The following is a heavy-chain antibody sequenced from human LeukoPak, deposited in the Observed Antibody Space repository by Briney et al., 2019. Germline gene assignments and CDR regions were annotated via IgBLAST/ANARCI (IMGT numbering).Heavy chain of an antibody. CDR2: ISWNSGSI. D-gene: IGHD5-12*01. V-gene: IGHV3-9*01. Sequence: GGSLRLSCAASGFTFDDYAMHWVRQAPGKGLEWVSGISWNSGSIGYADSVKGRFTISRDNAKNSLYLQMNCLRAEDTALYYCAKGAGYSGYDFYFDYWGQGTLVTVSS. CDR3: AKGAGYSGYDFYFDY. CDR1: GFTFDDYA. J-gene: IGHJ4*02.